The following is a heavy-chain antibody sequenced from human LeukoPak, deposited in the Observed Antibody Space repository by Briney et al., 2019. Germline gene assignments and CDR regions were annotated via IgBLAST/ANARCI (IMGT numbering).Heavy chain of an antibody. J-gene: IGHJ5*02. CDR3: ARSNYYDSSGYQGLYNWFDP. V-gene: IGHV4-4*07. CDR1: GGSISSYY. CDR2: IYTSGST. D-gene: IGHD3-22*01. Sequence: PSETLSLTCTVSGGSISSYYWSWIRQPAGKGLEWIGRIYTSGSTNYNPSLKSRVTMAVDTSKNQFSLKLSSVTAADTAVYYCARSNYYDSSGYQGLYNWFDPWGQGTLVTVSS.